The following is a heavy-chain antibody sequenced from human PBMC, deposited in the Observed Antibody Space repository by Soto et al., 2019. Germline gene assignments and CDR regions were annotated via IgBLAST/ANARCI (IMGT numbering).Heavy chain of an antibody. J-gene: IGHJ5*02. CDR2: IYPGDSDT. CDR3: ARQLGLSGGWFGP. Sequence: PGESLKISCKGSGYTFANYWIGWVRQMPGKGLEWMGVIYPGDSDTRYSPSFRGQVTISADKSIDTAYLQWSSLRASDTAIYYCARQLGLSGGWFGPWGPGTLVTVSS. CDR1: GYTFANYW. V-gene: IGHV5-51*01. D-gene: IGHD3-10*01.